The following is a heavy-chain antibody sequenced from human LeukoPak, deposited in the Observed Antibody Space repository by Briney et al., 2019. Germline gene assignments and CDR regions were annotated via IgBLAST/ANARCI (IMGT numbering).Heavy chain of an antibody. Sequence: SETLSLTCTVSGGSISSYYWSWIRQPPGKGLEWIGYIYYSGSTNYNPSLKSRVTISVDTSKNQFSLKLSSVTAADTAVYYCARDDGDNDAFDIWGQGTMATVSS. V-gene: IGHV4-59*01. J-gene: IGHJ3*02. CDR3: ARDDGDNDAFDI. CDR1: GGSISSYY. CDR2: IYYSGST. D-gene: IGHD4-17*01.